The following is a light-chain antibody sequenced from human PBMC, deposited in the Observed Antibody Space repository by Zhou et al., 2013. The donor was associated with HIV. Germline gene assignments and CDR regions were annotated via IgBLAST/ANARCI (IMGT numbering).Light chain of an antibody. V-gene: IGKV1-5*03. CDR3: EQYKIYPRT. J-gene: IGKJ1*01. Sequence: DIQMTQSPSTLSASVGDRVTITCRASQSINSWLAWYQQQPGKAPKLLIYKASTLETGVPSRFSGSGSGTEFTLTISSLQPDDFAVYYCEQYKIYPRTFGQGTKVEIK. CDR1: QSINSW. CDR2: KAS.